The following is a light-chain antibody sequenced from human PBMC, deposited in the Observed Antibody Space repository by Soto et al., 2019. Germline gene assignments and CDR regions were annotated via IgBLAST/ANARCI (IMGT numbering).Light chain of an antibody. CDR3: QQYNSYSPMYT. Sequence: DIQMTQSPSTLSASVGDRVTITCRASQSISSWLAWYQQKPGKAPKLLIYDASSLESGAPSRFSGSGSGTEFTPTISSLQPDDFATYYFQQYNSYSPMYTFGQGNKLEIK. J-gene: IGKJ2*01. V-gene: IGKV1-5*01. CDR2: DAS. CDR1: QSISSW.